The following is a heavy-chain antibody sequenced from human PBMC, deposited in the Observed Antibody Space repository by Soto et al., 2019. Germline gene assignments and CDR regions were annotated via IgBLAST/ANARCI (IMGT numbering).Heavy chain of an antibody. J-gene: IGHJ3*02. V-gene: IGHV1-69*06. Sequence: QVQLVQSGAVVRKPGSSVKVSCEASGGSFNNYVISWLRQAPGQGLEWMGGIIPNYEAANYAQKFRGRLTITADKATNTAYMELNSLRPEDTATYYCARYWNAGTLYGAFDIWGQGTTVIVS. CDR3: ARYWNAGTLYGAFDI. CDR1: GGSFNNYV. D-gene: IGHD4-17*01. CDR2: IIPNYEAA.